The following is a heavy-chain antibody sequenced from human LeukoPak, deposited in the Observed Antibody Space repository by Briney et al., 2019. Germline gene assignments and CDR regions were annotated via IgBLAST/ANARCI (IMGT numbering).Heavy chain of an antibody. Sequence: GESLRLSCPAASGFTFSNAWMSWVRRAPGKGLEWVGRIKTKTDGETTDYAALVKGRFTISRDDSKNTLYLQMNSLHTEDTAVYYCTRLKVGVGAFDYWGQGILVTVSS. V-gene: IGHV3-15*01. CDR2: IKTKTDGETT. CDR3: TRLKVGVGAFDY. J-gene: IGHJ4*02. CDR1: GFTFSNAW. D-gene: IGHD1-26*01.